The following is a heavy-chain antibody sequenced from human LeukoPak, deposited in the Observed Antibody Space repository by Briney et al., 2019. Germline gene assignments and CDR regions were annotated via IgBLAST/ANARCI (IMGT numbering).Heavy chain of an antibody. V-gene: IGHV3-20*01. J-gene: IGHJ6*02. CDR2: INWNGGST. CDR1: GFTVSSNY. D-gene: IGHD3-16*01. CDR3: ARGSPQGDYYYGMDV. Sequence: PGGSLRLSCAASGFTVSSNYMSWVRQAPGKGLEWVSGINWNGGSTGYADSVKGRFTISRDNAKNSLYLQMNSLRAEDTALYHCARGSPQGDYYYGMDVWGQGTTVTVSS.